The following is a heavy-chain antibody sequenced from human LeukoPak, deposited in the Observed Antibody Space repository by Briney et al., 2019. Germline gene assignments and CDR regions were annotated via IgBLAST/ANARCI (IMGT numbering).Heavy chain of an antibody. CDR2: ISSSGSTI. V-gene: IGHV3-48*03. D-gene: IGHD4-17*01. J-gene: IGHJ6*02. CDR1: GFTFSSYE. Sequence: GGSLRLSSAASGFTFSSYEMNWVRQAPGKGLEWVSYISSSGSTIYYADSVKGRFTISRDNAKNSLYLQMNSLRAEDTAVYYCARGPHYEYYYYYGMDVWGQGTTVTVSS. CDR3: ARGPHYEYYYYYGMDV.